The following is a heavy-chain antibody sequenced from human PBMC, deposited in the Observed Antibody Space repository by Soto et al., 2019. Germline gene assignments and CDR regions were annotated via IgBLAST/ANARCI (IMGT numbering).Heavy chain of an antibody. CDR3: SRGTYYPQSSGLHADY. Sequence: GGSLRLSCATSGFSFNDYAVYWVRQAPGQGLEWVAIISSDGHHQFYLDNLRGRFTVSRDDSKNTLYLQMNSLRPEDTAVYYCSRGTYYPQSSGLHADYWGPGTVVTVSS. V-gene: IGHV3-30*03. D-gene: IGHD3-22*01. CDR1: GFSFNDYA. CDR2: ISSDGHHQ. J-gene: IGHJ4*02.